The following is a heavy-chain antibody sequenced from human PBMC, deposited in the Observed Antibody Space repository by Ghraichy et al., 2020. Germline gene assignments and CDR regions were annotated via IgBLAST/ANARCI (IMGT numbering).Heavy chain of an antibody. CDR2: IDWDDDK. Sequence: SGPTLVKPTQTLTLTCTFSGFSLSTSGMCVSWIRQPPGKDLEWLALIDWDDDKYYSTSLKTRLTISKDTSKNQVVLTMTNMDPVDTATYYCARIRDYDSSGYKGAFDIWGQGTMVTVSS. D-gene: IGHD3-22*01. CDR3: ARIRDYDSSGYKGAFDI. V-gene: IGHV2-70*01. J-gene: IGHJ3*02. CDR1: GFSLSTSGMC.